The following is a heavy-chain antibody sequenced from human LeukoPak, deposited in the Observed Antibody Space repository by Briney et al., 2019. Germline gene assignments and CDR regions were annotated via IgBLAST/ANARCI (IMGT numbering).Heavy chain of an antibody. CDR2: IYYSGST. CDR1: GGSISSYY. Sequence: PSETLSLTCTVSGGSISSYYWSWIRQPPGKGLEWIGYIYYSGSTNYNPSLKSRVTISVDTSKNQFSLKLSSVTAADTAVYYCAGQRPLYYYDSSGYFPWGQGTLVTVSS. J-gene: IGHJ5*02. V-gene: IGHV4-59*08. D-gene: IGHD3-22*01. CDR3: AGQRPLYYYDSSGYFP.